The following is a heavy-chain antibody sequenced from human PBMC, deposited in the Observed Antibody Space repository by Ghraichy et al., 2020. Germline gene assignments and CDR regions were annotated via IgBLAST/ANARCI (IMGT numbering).Heavy chain of an antibody. CDR1: GYSFTKYV. J-gene: IGHJ4*02. Sequence: ASVKVSCKASGYSFTKYVMNWVRQAPGQRLEWMGWIKPDNGNTKYSEKFQGRFSLATDTPANTVYMELSSLTSKDTAVYYCARGGSATVSFWGQGTLVTVSS. CDR3: ARGGSATVSF. V-gene: IGHV1-3*01. CDR2: IKPDNGNT. D-gene: IGHD1-1*01.